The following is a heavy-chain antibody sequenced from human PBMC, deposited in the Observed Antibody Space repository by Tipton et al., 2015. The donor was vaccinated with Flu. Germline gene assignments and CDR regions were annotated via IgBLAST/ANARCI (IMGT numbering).Heavy chain of an antibody. CDR1: GFTVSSNY. Sequence: SLRLSCAASGFTVSSNYMSWVRQALGKGLEWVSVIYSDGSTYYVDSVKGRFTVSRDNSKNMLSLQMNSLRAEDTAVYYCARVQGANPWGQGTLVTVSS. J-gene: IGHJ5*02. D-gene: IGHD1-1*01. CDR2: IYSDGST. CDR3: ARVQGANP. V-gene: IGHV3-53*01.